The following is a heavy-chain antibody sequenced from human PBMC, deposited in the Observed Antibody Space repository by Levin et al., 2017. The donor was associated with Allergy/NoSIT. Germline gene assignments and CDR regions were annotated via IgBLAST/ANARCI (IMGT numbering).Heavy chain of an antibody. Sequence: GGSLRLSCAASGFTVSSNYMSWVRQAPGKGLEWVSVIYSGGSTYYADSVKGRFTISRDNSKNTLYLQMNSLRAEDTAVYYCARDPGSDSSGYYTFLASTRYYYGMDVWGQGTTVTVSS. CDR3: ARDPGSDSSGYYTFLASTRYYYGMDV. CDR1: GFTVSSNY. D-gene: IGHD3-22*01. CDR2: IYSGGST. V-gene: IGHV3-66*01. J-gene: IGHJ6*02.